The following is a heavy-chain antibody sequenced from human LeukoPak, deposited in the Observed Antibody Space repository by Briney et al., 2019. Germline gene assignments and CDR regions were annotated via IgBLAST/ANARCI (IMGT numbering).Heavy chain of an antibody. CDR2: FDPEDGET. Sequence: ASVKVSCKVSGYTPTELSMPWVRQAPGKGLGWMGGFDPEDGETIYAQKFQGRVTMTEDTSTDTAYMELSSLRSEDTAVYYCATGITGTTLDYWGQGTLVTVSS. J-gene: IGHJ4*02. D-gene: IGHD1-7*01. CDR3: ATGITGTTLDY. CDR1: GYTPTELS. V-gene: IGHV1-24*01.